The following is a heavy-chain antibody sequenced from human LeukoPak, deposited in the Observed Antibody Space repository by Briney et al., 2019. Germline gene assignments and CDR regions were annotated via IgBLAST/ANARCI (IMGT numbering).Heavy chain of an antibody. J-gene: IGHJ4*02. D-gene: IGHD2-15*01. CDR1: GFTFDDYA. CDR3: AKVPRYCSGGSCYSGIFDY. Sequence: GGSLRLSCAASGFTFDDYAMHWLRQAPGKGLEWVSLISGDGGSTYYADSVKGRFTISRDNSKNSLYLQMNSLRTEDTALYYCAKVPRYCSGGSCYSGIFDYWGQGTLVTVCS. CDR2: ISGDGGST. V-gene: IGHV3-43*02.